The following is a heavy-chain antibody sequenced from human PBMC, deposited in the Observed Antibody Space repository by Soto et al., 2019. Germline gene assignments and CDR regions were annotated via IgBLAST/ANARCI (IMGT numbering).Heavy chain of an antibody. CDR3: AREVTTLRMTVAWFDT. V-gene: IGHV4-31*01. D-gene: IGHD2-21*02. Sequence: TLSLTCTVSGDSVTNGVHYLTWIRQSPVKGLEGIGYINHRGKPWYNFALNCQYSISIDVSKNQFFVAVHSVTAADSAGYFCAREVTTLRMTVAWFDTWGQGILVTVYS. CDR2: INHRGKP. J-gene: IGHJ5*02. CDR1: GDSVTNGVHY.